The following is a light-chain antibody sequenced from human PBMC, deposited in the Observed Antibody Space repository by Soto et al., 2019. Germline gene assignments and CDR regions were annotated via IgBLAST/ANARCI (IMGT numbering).Light chain of an antibody. CDR1: SSDIGYYNY. Sequence: QSALTQPASVSASPGQSITISCTGTSSDIGYYNYVSWYQQHPGKAPQLIIYDVINRPSGVSNRFSGSKSDNTASLTISGLQTEDEADYYCSSYRTSSTYVFGGGTKLTVL. V-gene: IGLV2-14*01. CDR3: SSYRTSSTYV. CDR2: DVI. J-gene: IGLJ1*01.